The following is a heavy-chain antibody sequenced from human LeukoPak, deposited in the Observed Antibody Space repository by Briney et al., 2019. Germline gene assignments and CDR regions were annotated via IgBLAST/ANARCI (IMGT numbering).Heavy chain of an antibody. CDR3: ERMDWSGYIY. Sequence: ASVKVSCKASGCTFSSYAISWVRQAPGQGLEWMGRIIPIFGTANYAQKFQGRVTITTDESTSTAYMELSSLRSEDTAVYYCERMDWSGYIYWGQGTLVTVSS. D-gene: IGHD3-3*01. J-gene: IGHJ4*02. V-gene: IGHV1-69*05. CDR2: IIPIFGTA. CDR1: GCTFSSYA.